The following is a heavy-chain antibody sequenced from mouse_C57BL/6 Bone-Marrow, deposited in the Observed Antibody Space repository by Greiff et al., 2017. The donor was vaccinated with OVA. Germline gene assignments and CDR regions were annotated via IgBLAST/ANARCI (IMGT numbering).Heavy chain of an antibody. CDR2: IDPSDSYT. CDR1: GYTFTSYW. CDR3: AILFAY. Sequence: QVQLQQPGAELVRPGTSVKLSCKASGYTFTSYWMHWVKQRPGQGLEWIGVIDPSDSYTNYNQKFKGKATLTVDTSSSTAYMQLSSLTSEDSAVYYCAILFAYGGQGTLVTVSA. V-gene: IGHV1-59*01. J-gene: IGHJ3*01.